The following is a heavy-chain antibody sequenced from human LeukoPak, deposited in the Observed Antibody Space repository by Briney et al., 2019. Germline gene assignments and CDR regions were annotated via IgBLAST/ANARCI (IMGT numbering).Heavy chain of an antibody. J-gene: IGHJ4*02. CDR3: ARHLLITGEGPFCDY. CDR2: ILYIVNT. Sequence: SETLSLTCTVSGGSIKNYYWSWFRLPPGKGLEWIGYILYIVNTNYNPSLKSRVTISVDTSKNQFSLKLSSVTAADTAVYYCARHLLITGEGPFCDYWGQGALVTVSS. CDR1: GGSIKNYY. V-gene: IGHV4-59*08. D-gene: IGHD7-27*01.